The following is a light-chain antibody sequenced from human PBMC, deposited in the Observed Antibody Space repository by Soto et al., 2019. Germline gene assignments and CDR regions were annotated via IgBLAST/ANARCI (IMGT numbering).Light chain of an antibody. CDR2: GAS. CDR3: QQYGSSAWT. J-gene: IGKJ1*01. CDR1: QSVSSSY. V-gene: IGKV3-20*01. Sequence: EIVLTQSPGTLSLSPGERATLSCRASQSVSSSYLAWYQQKPGQAPRLLIYGASSRATGIPDRFSGSGSGTDFTLTISRLEPVDFAVYYCQQYGSSAWTVGQGTKVEIK.